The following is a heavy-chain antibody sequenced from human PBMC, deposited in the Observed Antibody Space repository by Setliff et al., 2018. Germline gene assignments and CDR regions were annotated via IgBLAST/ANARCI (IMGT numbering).Heavy chain of an antibody. V-gene: IGHV4-59*02. CDR3: ARDRSYYASGSFTKWFDY. Sequence: SETLSLTCTVSGGSVTSHYWSWIRQPPGKGLEWIGFIFYSGDTNSNPSLKSRVTMSVDTSKNPFSLKLNSVTAADTATYYCARDRSYYASGSFTKWFDYWGQGALVTVSS. D-gene: IGHD3-10*01. J-gene: IGHJ4*02. CDR2: IFYSGDT. CDR1: GGSVTSHY.